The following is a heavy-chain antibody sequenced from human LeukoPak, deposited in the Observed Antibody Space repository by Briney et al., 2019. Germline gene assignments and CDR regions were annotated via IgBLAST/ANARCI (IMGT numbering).Heavy chain of an antibody. J-gene: IGHJ5*02. D-gene: IGHD4-23*01. CDR2: IYFGGTA. CDR1: GGSIKNYY. CDR3: ARHRSDTGGKKGVNWFDP. V-gene: IGHV4-59*01. Sequence: SETLSLTCSVSGGSIKNYYWSWIRQPPGKGLEWLGNIYFGGTADYNSSLKSRLTISVDTFKNQLSLNLQSVTAADTATYYCARHRSDTGGKKGVNWFDPWGQGTLVTVSS.